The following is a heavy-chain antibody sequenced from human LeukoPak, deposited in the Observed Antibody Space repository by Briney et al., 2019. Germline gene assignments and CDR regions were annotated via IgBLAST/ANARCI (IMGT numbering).Heavy chain of an antibody. Sequence: GRSLRLSCAASGFTFDDYAMHWVRQAPGKGLEWVSGISWNSGSIGYADSVKGRFTISRDNAKNSLYLQMNSLRAEDTALYYCAKDGGSGSYKARAYYYYYYGMDVWGQGTTVTVSS. CDR3: AKDGGSGSYKARAYYYYYYGMDV. J-gene: IGHJ6*02. CDR1: GFTFDDYA. D-gene: IGHD3-10*01. V-gene: IGHV3-9*01. CDR2: ISWNSGSI.